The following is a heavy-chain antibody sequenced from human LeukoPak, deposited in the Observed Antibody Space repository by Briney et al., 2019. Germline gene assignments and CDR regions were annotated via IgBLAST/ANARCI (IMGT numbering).Heavy chain of an antibody. V-gene: IGHV3-33*01. CDR3: VAAPGIHYFDY. D-gene: IGHD6-13*01. J-gene: IGHJ4*02. CDR1: GFTFSSYG. Sequence: GGSLRLSCAASGFTFSSYGMHWVRQAPGKGLEWVAVICDDGNCKYYADSVKGRFTISRDNSNNTLSLQMNSLRAEGTALYYCVAAPGIHYFDYWGQGTLVTVSS. CDR2: ICDDGNCK.